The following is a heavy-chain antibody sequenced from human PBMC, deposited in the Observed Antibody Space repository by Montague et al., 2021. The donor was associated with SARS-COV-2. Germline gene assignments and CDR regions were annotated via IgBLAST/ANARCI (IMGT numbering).Heavy chain of an antibody. CDR3: ASGDDNGNGDLDV. V-gene: IGHV4-34*01. D-gene: IGHD1-26*01. Sequence: SETLSLTCAVFDGSFSNFYWSWIRQPPGKGLQWFGEINHSGTTYYNPSXQSRVTISVDTSRNQFSLKLNSLAAADAAVYYCASGDDNGNGDLDVWGKGTTVTVSS. CDR2: INHSGTT. CDR1: DGSFSNFY. J-gene: IGHJ6*04.